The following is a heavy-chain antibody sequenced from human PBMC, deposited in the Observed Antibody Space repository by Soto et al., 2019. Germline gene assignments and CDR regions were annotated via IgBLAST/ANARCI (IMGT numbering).Heavy chain of an antibody. J-gene: IGHJ4*02. CDR2: IYYSGST. V-gene: IGHV4-61*01. CDR3: ARDAPSGIAAAGTFDY. D-gene: IGHD6-13*01. Sequence: SETLSLTCTVSGGSVSSGSYYWSWIRQPPGKGLECIGYIYYSGSTNYNPSLKSRVTISVDTSKNQFSLKLSSVTAADTAVYYCARDAPSGIAAAGTFDYWGQGTLVTVSS. CDR1: GGSVSSGSYY.